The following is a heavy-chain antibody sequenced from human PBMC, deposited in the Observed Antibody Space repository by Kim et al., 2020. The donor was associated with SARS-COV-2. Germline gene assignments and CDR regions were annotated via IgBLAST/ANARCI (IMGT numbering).Heavy chain of an antibody. CDR2: IVIGSGNT. CDR3: AAGGQMHVYYYYGMEV. CDR1: GFTFTSSA. V-gene: IGHV1-58*01. J-gene: IGHJ6*02. Sequence: SVKVSCKASGFTFTSSAVQWVRQARGQRLEWIGWIVIGSGNTNYAQKFQERVTITRDMSTSTAYMELSSLRSEDTAVYYCAAGGQMHVYYYYGMEVWGQGPTVTVSS.